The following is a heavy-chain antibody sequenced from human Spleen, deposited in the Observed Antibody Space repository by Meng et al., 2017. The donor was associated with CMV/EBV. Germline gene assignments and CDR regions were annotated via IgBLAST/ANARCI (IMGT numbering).Heavy chain of an antibody. Sequence: YYISWVRQAPGQGLEWMGGIIPIFGTTNYAQNFQGKVTLTTDESTSTAYMELSDLRSEDTAVYFCARIGLCSGTSCYTGDYSSRHFDYWGQGTLVTVSS. CDR1: YY. D-gene: IGHD2-2*02. CDR3: ARIGLCSGTSCYTGDYSSRHFDY. J-gene: IGHJ4*02. V-gene: IGHV1-69*05. CDR2: IIPIFGTT.